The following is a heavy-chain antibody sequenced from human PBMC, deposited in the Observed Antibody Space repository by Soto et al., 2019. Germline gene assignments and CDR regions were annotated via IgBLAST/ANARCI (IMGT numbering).Heavy chain of an antibody. CDR2: ISSSGGGT. V-gene: IGHV3-23*01. CDR1: GFTFSRYA. CDR3: AKGGYATYSYFDY. J-gene: IGHJ4*02. D-gene: IGHD3-16*01. Sequence: EGKLLESGGGLVQPGGSLRLSCAASGFTFSRYAMSWARQAPGKGLEWVTVISSSGGGTYYADSVKGRFVISRDNSKNTLYLQMKSLSAEDTAVYYCAKGGYATYSYFDYWGQGILVTVST.